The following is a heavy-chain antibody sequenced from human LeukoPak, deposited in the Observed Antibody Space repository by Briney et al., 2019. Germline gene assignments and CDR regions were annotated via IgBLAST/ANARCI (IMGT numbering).Heavy chain of an antibody. CDR2: IIPIFGTA. J-gene: IGHJ6*03. V-gene: IGHV1-69*05. Sequence: SVKVSCKASGGTFSSYAISWVRQAPGQGLEWMGRIIPIFGTANYAQKFQGRVTITTDESTSTAYMELSSLRSEDTAVYYCARVRRYDDGYYYYYMDVWGKGTTVTVSS. D-gene: IGHD5-12*01. CDR3: ARVRRYDDGYYYYYMDV. CDR1: GGTFSSYA.